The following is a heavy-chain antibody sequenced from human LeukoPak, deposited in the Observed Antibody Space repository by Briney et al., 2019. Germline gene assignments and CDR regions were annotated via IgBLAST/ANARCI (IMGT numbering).Heavy chain of an antibody. D-gene: IGHD2-15*01. CDR1: GGTFSTYA. Sequence: GASVKVSCKASGGTFSTYAITLVRQAPGQGLEWMGRIIPIPGIANYAQKFQGRVTITADESTSTAYMELSSLRSEDTAVYYCARGYCSGGSCYRIDYWGQGTLVTVSS. V-gene: IGHV1-69*04. J-gene: IGHJ4*02. CDR3: ARGYCSGGSCYRIDY. CDR2: IIPIPGIA.